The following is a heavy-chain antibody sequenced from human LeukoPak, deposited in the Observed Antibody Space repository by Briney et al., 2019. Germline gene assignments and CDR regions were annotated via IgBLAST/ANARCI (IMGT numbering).Heavy chain of an antibody. D-gene: IGHD7-27*01. CDR1: GFTFSSYG. CDR3: AKDLAYWGSNYYYYGMDV. CDR2: IRYDGSNK. J-gene: IGHJ6*02. Sequence: GGSLRLSCAACGFTFSSYGMHWVRQAPGKGLEWVAFIRYDGSNKYYADSVKGRFTISRDNSKNTLYLQMNSLRAEDTAVYYCAKDLAYWGSNYYYYGMDVWGQGTTVTVSS. V-gene: IGHV3-30*02.